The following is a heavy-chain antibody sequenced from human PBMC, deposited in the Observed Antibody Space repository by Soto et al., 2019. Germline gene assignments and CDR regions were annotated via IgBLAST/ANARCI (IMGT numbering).Heavy chain of an antibody. Sequence: GGSLRLSCAASGFTFSDHYMDWVRQAPGKGLEWVGRTRNRANSYTTEYAASVKGRFTISRDDSKNSLYLQMNSLKTEDTAVYYCARGYCTSTSCYTGPEAFDIWGQGTMVTVSS. CDR3: ARGYCTSTSCYTGPEAFDI. CDR1: GFTFSDHY. CDR2: TRNRANSYTT. V-gene: IGHV3-72*01. J-gene: IGHJ3*02. D-gene: IGHD2-2*02.